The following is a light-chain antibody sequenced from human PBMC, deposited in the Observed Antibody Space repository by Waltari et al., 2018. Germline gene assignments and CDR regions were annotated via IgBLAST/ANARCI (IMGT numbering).Light chain of an antibody. J-gene: IGKJ1*01. CDR1: QSITKY. V-gene: IGKV3-20*01. CDR2: DAS. Sequence: ELMLTQSPGTLSLSPGERATLSCRASQSITKYLAWYQQKPGQAPRLLLYDASSRATGIPDRFSGSGYGTDFSLTISRLEPEDYAVYYCQKYGSLPATFGRGTKVEIK. CDR3: QKYGSLPAT.